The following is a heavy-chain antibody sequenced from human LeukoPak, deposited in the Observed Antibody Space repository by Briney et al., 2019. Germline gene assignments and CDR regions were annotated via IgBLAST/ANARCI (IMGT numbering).Heavy chain of an antibody. J-gene: IGHJ3*02. V-gene: IGHV3-7*04. CDR1: GFTFSSYW. CDR3: ARGSYLFMSLSFLAFDI. D-gene: IGHD6-6*01. Sequence: GGSLRLSCAASGFTFSSYWMSWVRQAPGKGLEWVANIKQDGSEKYYVDSVKGRFTISRDNAKNSLYLQMNSLRAEDTAVYYCARGSYLFMSLSFLAFDIWGQGTMVTVSS. CDR2: IKQDGSEK.